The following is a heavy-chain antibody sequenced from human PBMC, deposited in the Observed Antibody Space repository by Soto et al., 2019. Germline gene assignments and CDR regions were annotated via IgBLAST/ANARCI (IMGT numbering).Heavy chain of an antibody. D-gene: IGHD4-4*01. J-gene: IGHJ6*02. CDR1: GGTFSSSA. CDR2: IIPLFRTP. CDR3: ARDNDRLQLGGNYYYILDV. Sequence: QVQLVQSGAEMKEPGSSVKVSCKTSGGTFSSSAISWLRPAPGQGLEWMGGIIPLFRTPDYAQKFQGRVTFAADESTSTAYMELSSLRSEDTAVYYCARDNDRLQLGGNYYYILDVWGQGTTITVSS. V-gene: IGHV1-69*12.